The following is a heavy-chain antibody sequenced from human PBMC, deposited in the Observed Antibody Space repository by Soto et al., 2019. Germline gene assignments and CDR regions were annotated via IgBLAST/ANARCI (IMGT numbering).Heavy chain of an antibody. J-gene: IGHJ6*02. Sequence: GGSLRLSCAASGFTFSSYWMSWVRQAPGKGLEWVANIKQDGSEKYYVDSVKGRFTISRGNAKNSLYLQVNSLRAEDTAVYYCAAEMFGYSGTTSYGMDVWGQGTTVTVSS. CDR1: GFTFSSYW. V-gene: IGHV3-7*01. CDR2: IKQDGSEK. D-gene: IGHD1-26*01. CDR3: AAEMFGYSGTTSYGMDV.